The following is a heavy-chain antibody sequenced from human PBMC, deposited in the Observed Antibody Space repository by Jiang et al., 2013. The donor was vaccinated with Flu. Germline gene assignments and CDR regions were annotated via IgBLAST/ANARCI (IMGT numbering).Heavy chain of an antibody. V-gene: IGHV3-21*01. D-gene: IGHD1-26*01. CDR3: ARGTEWELPPFWAFDI. CDR1: GFTFSSYN. Sequence: VQLLESGGGLVKPGGSLRLSCAASGFTFSSYNMVWVRQAPGKGLEWVSSISSSSSYIFYADSLKGRFTISRDNAKNSLYLQMNSLRDEDTAVYYCARGTEWELPPFWAFDIWGQGTMVTVSS. CDR2: ISSSSSYI. J-gene: IGHJ3*02.